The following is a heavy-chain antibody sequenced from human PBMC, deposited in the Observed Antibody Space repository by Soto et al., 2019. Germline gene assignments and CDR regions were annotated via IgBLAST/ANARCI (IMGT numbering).Heavy chain of an antibody. CDR3: ARSKAAAGFSYSDAFDI. CDR1: GYSFTTYW. V-gene: IGHV5-51*01. J-gene: IGHJ3*02. CDR2: IYPGDSDT. Sequence: PGESLKISCKGSGYSFTTYWIGWVRQMPGKGLEWMGIIYPGDSDTRYSPSFQGQVTISADKSISTASLQWSSLKASDTAMYYCARSKAAAGFSYSDAFDIRAQRTTVTVS. D-gene: IGHD6-13*01.